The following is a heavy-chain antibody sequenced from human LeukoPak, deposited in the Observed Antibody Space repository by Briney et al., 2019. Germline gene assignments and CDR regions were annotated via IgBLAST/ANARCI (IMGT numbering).Heavy chain of an antibody. D-gene: IGHD2-2*01. Sequence: ASETLSLTCTVSGGSISSYYWSWIRQPPGKGLEWIGYIYTSGSTNYNPSLKSRVTISVDTSKNQFSLKLSSVTAADTAVYYCARWGYCSSTSCFYYMDVWGKGTTVTVSS. CDR3: ARWGYCSSTSCFYYMDV. CDR2: IYTSGST. V-gene: IGHV4-4*09. J-gene: IGHJ6*03. CDR1: GGSISSYY.